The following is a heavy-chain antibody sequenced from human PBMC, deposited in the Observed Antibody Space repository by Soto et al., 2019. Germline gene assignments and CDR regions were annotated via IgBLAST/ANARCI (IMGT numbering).Heavy chain of an antibody. CDR3: AKDTLNDSGSFDY. CDR1: GFTFRTYG. J-gene: IGHJ4*02. V-gene: IGHV3-23*01. Sequence: PGGSLRLSCAASGFTFRTYGMTWVRQAPGKGPEWVSGISGSGGERYYGDSGEGRFSISRDNSENTLFLQMHSLRAEDTAIYYCAKDTLNDSGSFDYWGQGTLVTVYS. CDR2: ISGSGGER. D-gene: IGHD6-19*01.